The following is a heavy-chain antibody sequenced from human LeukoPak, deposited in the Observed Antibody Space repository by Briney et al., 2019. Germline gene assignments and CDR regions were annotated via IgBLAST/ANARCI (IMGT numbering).Heavy chain of an antibody. V-gene: IGHV4-61*01. CDR2: IYYSGST. Sequence: SETLSLTCTVSGGSISSSSYYWSWIRQPPGKGLEWIGYIYYSGSTNYNPSLKSRVTISVDTSKNQFSLKLSSVTAADTAVYYCARDGWYYYGMDVWGQGTTVTVSS. CDR1: GGSISSSSYY. J-gene: IGHJ6*02. CDR3: ARDGWYYYGMDV. D-gene: IGHD3-10*01.